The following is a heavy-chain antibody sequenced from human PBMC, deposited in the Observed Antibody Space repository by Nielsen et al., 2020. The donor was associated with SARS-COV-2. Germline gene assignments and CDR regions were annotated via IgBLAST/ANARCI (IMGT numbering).Heavy chain of an antibody. V-gene: IGHV1-18*04. CDR1: GYTFTSYG. Sequence: ASVKVSCKASGYTFTSYGISWVRQAPGQGLEWMGWISAYNGNTNYAQKLQGRVTMTTDTSTSTAYMELRSLRSDDTAVYYCAREGITIFGVVPQDYYYYYMDVWGKGTTVTVSS. D-gene: IGHD3-3*01. J-gene: IGHJ6*03. CDR3: AREGITIFGVVPQDYYYYYMDV. CDR2: ISAYNGNT.